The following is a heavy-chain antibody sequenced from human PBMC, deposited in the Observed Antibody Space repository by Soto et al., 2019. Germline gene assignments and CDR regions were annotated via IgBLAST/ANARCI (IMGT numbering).Heavy chain of an antibody. J-gene: IGHJ6*02. D-gene: IGHD6-6*01. CDR2: IYYSGST. Sequence: PSETLSLTCTVSGGSISSGGYYWIWIRHHPGKGLEWIGYIYYSGSTYYNPSLKSRVTISVDTSKNQFSLKLSSVTAADTAVYYCARAEYSSSSIGYYYYYGMDVWGQGTTVTVSS. CDR3: ARAEYSSSSIGYYYYYGMDV. V-gene: IGHV4-31*03. CDR1: GGSISSGGYY.